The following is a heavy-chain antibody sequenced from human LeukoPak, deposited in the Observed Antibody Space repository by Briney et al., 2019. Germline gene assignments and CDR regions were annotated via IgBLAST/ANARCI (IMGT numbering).Heavy chain of an antibody. Sequence: SVNVSCKASGGTITSYAISWVRQAPEQGLEWMGTIIPILGIANYAQKFQGRVTITADKSTSTAYMELSSLRSEDTAVYYCARSPWTTVTSYYFDYWGQGTLVTVSS. CDR2: IIPILGIA. V-gene: IGHV1-69*04. J-gene: IGHJ4*02. D-gene: IGHD4-17*01. CDR3: ARSPWTTVTSYYFDY. CDR1: GGTITSYA.